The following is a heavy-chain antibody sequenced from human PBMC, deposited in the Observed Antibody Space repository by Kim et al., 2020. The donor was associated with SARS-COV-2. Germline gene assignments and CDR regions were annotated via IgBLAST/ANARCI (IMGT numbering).Heavy chain of an antibody. Sequence: SETLSLTCAVYGGSFSGYYWSWIRQPPGKGLEWIGEINHSGSTNYNPSLKSRVTISVDTSKNQFSLKLSSVTAADTAVYYCARGGYYGSGSPTWYYYGMDVWGQGTTVTVSS. D-gene: IGHD3-10*01. CDR1: GGSFSGYY. CDR3: ARGGYYGSGSPTWYYYGMDV. V-gene: IGHV4-34*01. J-gene: IGHJ6*02. CDR2: INHSGST.